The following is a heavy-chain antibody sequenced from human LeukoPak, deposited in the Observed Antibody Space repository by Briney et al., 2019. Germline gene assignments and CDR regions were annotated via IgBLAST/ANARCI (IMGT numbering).Heavy chain of an antibody. D-gene: IGHD3-22*01. V-gene: IGHV3-53*04. CDR2: IYSGGST. Sequence: SGGSLRLSCAAPGFTLSSNYMSWGREAPGKGLEWVSVIYSGGSTYYADSVKGRFTISRQFSKNTVYLQMNSLRVEDTAVYYCARVDDSSGSIDYWGQGTLVTVSS. CDR3: ARVDDSSGSIDY. J-gene: IGHJ4*02. CDR1: GFTLSSNY.